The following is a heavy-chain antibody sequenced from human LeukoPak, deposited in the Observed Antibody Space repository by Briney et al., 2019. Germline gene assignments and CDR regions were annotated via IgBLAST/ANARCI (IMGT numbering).Heavy chain of an antibody. V-gene: IGHV4-34*01. D-gene: IGHD3-9*01. Sequence: SETLSLTCAVYGGSFSGYYWSWIRQPPGKGLEWIGEINHSGSTNYNPSLKSRVTISVGTSKNQFSLKLSSVTAADTAVYYCARGRISYYDILTGYSPFFDYWGQGTLVTVSS. CDR1: GGSFSGYY. CDR3: ARGRISYYDILTGYSPFFDY. CDR2: INHSGST. J-gene: IGHJ4*02.